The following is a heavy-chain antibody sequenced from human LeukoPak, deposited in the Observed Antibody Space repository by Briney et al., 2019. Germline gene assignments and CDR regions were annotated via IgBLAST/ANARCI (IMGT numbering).Heavy chain of an antibody. CDR3: AHIAVSGSIDY. CDR1: GFTFSSYA. CDR2: ISGDGGST. J-gene: IGHJ4*02. V-gene: IGHV3-43*02. Sequence: GGSLRLSCAASGFTFSSYAMTWVRQAPGKGLEWVSLISGDGGSTYYGDSVKGRFTISRDNSKNSLYLQMNSLRTEDTALYYCAHIAVSGSIDYWGQGTLVTVSS. D-gene: IGHD6-19*01.